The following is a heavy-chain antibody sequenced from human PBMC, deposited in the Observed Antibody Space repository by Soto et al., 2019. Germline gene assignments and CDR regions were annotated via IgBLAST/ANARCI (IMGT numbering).Heavy chain of an antibody. CDR3: VSQRTTVPTQAYFDY. CDR1: GGSVTNSSYY. J-gene: IGHJ4*02. CDR2: VYYRGRS. V-gene: IGHV4-39*01. Sequence: SETLSLTCTVSGGSVTNSSYYWGWIRQSPGKGLEWIGSVYYRGRSYSKSSVKSRVTISVDTSKNRFSLSLNSVTASDTAAYFCVSQRTTVPTQAYFDYWGPGALVTAPQ. D-gene: IGHD4-17*01.